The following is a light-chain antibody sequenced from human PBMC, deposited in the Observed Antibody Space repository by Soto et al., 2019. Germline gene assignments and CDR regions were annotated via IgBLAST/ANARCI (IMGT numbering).Light chain of an antibody. Sequence: EIVMTQSPATLSVSPGERATLSCRSSQSVSRHLAWYQQTPGQAQRLIIYGASTRATGIPDRFSGSVSGTEFTLTISSLQSEDLAVYYCQQYNNWPPTTVGQGTKLDIK. CDR2: GAS. CDR3: QQYNNWPPTT. V-gene: IGKV3-15*01. CDR1: QSVSRH. J-gene: IGKJ1*01.